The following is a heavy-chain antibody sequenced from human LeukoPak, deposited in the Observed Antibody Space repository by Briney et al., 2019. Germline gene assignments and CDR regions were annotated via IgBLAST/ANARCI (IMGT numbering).Heavy chain of an antibody. J-gene: IGHJ4*02. V-gene: IGHV4-59*01. Sequence: SETLSLTCTVSGGSISSYYWSWIRQPPGKGLEWIGYIYYSGSTNYNPSLKSRVTISVDTSKNQFSLKLSSVTAADTAVYYCARVAWYSSSWYEYYFDYWGQGTLVTVSS. D-gene: IGHD6-13*01. CDR2: IYYSGST. CDR1: GGSISSYY. CDR3: ARVAWYSSSWYEYYFDY.